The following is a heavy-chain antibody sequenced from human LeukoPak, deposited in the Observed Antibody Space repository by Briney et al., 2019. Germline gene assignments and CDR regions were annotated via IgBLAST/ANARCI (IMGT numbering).Heavy chain of an antibody. V-gene: IGHV3-23*01. CDR3: APLAATTDY. J-gene: IGHJ4*02. D-gene: IGHD5-12*01. CDR2: ISASGGGT. Sequence: PGGSLRLSCAASGFTLSSYAMSWVRQAPGKGLEWVSSISASGGGTYYADSVKGRFTISRDTSKNTLYLQMNSLRAEDTAVYYCAPLAATTDYWGQGTLVIVSS. CDR1: GFTLSSYA.